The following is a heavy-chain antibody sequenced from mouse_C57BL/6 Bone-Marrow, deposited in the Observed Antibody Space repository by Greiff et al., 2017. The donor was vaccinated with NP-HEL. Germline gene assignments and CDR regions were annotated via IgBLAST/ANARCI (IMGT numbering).Heavy chain of an antibody. V-gene: IGHV5-9*01. J-gene: IGHJ2*01. CDR2: ISGGGGNT. D-gene: IGHD3-2*02. Sequence: EVQGVESGGGLVKPGGSLKLSCAASGFTFSSYTMSWVRQTPEKRLEWVATISGGGGNTYYPDSVKGRFTISRDNAKNTLYLQMSSLRSEDTALYYCARQRQLRLRGSYFDDWGQGTTLTVSS. CDR3: ARQRQLRLRGSYFDD. CDR1: GFTFSSYT.